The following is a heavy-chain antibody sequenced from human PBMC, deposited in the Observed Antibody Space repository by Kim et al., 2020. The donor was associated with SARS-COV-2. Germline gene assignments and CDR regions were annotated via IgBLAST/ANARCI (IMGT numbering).Heavy chain of an antibody. Sequence: GGSLRLSCAASGFTVSSNYMSWVRQAPGKGLEWVSVIYSGGSTYYADSVKGRFTISRDNSKNTLYLQMNSLRAEDTAVYYCASQSDYDFWSGYYSYYYYYGMDVWGQGTTVTVSS. J-gene: IGHJ6*02. CDR1: GFTVSSNY. D-gene: IGHD3-3*01. CDR3: ASQSDYDFWSGYYSYYYYYGMDV. V-gene: IGHV3-66*04. CDR2: IYSGGST.